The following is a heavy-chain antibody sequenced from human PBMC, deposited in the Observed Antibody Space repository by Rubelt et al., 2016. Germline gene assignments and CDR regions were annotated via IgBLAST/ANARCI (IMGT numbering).Heavy chain of an antibody. Sequence: QVQLQESGPGLVKPSETLSLTCTVSGGSISSYYWSWIRQPPGKGLEWIGYIYYSGSTNYNPSLKSRVTISVDTSKNQFSLQLSSVTAADTAVYYCASDRSIAAAGTGFDYGGQGTLVTVSS. CDR1: GGSISSYY. J-gene: IGHJ4*02. D-gene: IGHD6-13*01. V-gene: IGHV4-59*01. CDR2: IYYSGST. CDR3: ASDRSIAAAGTGFDY.